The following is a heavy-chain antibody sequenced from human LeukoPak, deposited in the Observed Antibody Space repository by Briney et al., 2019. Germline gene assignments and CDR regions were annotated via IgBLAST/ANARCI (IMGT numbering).Heavy chain of an antibody. D-gene: IGHD6-6*01. CDR1: GYTFTSYY. Sequence: GASVKVSCKASGYTFTSYYMHWVRQAPGQGLEWMGIINPSGGSTSYAQKLQGRVTMTTDTSTSTAYMELRSLRSDDTAVYYCARDRASSSHYFDYWGQGTLVTVSS. CDR2: INPSGGST. V-gene: IGHV1-46*01. J-gene: IGHJ4*02. CDR3: ARDRASSSHYFDY.